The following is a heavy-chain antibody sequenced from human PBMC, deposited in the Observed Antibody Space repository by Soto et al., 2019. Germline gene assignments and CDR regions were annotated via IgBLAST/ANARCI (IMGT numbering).Heavy chain of an antibody. Sequence: QVQLVQSGAELKKPGASVKVSCKASGYTFSNYDMNWVRQATGQGPEWIGWVNPNNGDTGYAQKFQGRVTLTTDISTTTAYMELTXXXXXXXXXXXXXXXXXXXXXIDFDYWGQGTLITVXS. CDR2: VNPNNGDT. J-gene: IGHJ4*02. CDR1: GYTFSNYD. CDR3: XXXXXXXXXIDFDY. V-gene: IGHV1-8*01. D-gene: IGHD3-22*01.